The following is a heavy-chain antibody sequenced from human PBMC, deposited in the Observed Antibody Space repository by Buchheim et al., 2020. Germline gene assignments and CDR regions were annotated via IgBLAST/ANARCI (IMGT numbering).Heavy chain of an antibody. CDR1: GFTFSSYA. V-gene: IGHV3-30-3*01. CDR3: ARELFARIAARPGGMDV. J-gene: IGHJ6*02. Sequence: QVQLVESGGGVVQPGRSLRLSCAASGFTFSSYAMHWVRQAPGKGLEWVAVISYDGSNKYYADSVKGRFTISRDNSKNTLYLQMNSLRAEDTAVYYCARELFARIAARPGGMDVWGQGTT. D-gene: IGHD6-6*01. CDR2: ISYDGSNK.